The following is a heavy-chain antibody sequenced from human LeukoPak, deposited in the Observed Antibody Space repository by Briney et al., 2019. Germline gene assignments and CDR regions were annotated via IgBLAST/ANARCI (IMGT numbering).Heavy chain of an antibody. CDR3: ARERMYSGSGSTYPYYDY. D-gene: IGHD3-10*01. CDR2: IKPDGSEK. V-gene: IGHV3-7*01. Sequence: GGSLRLSCAASGYTFSTCWMTWLRQSPGKGMEWVANIKPDGSEKYFVDSVKGRFTISRDNAKNALYLEMNSLRAADTAEYFCARERMYSGSGSTYPYYDYWGQGTLVTVSS. J-gene: IGHJ4*02. CDR1: GYTFSTCW.